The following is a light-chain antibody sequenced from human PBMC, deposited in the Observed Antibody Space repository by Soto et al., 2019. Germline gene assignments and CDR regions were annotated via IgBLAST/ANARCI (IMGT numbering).Light chain of an antibody. Sequence: EIVLTQSPDTLSLSPGERATLSCRASQKISFSYLAWYQQQPGQAPRLLIHSTSTRATGVPDRFSGSGSGTDFTLTISKLEPGDFAVYYCQQYGGSPWTFGQGTKVEIK. CDR2: STS. V-gene: IGKV3-20*01. CDR3: QQYGGSPWT. J-gene: IGKJ1*01. CDR1: QKISFSY.